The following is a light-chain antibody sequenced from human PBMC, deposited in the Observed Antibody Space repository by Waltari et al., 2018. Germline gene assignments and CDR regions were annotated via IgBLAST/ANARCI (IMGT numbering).Light chain of an antibody. CDR1: SSNIGAPYD. Sequence: QSVLTQPPSVSGAPGQRVTISCTGSSSNIGAPYDVHWYQHVPGTAPKVLIYGEPNRHAGVPDLFSASNSGPSATLAITGLRAEDGGYYSCQSYDSNLRGLVFGTGTKVTVL. CDR3: QSYDSNLRGLV. J-gene: IGLJ1*01. V-gene: IGLV1-40*01. CDR2: GEP.